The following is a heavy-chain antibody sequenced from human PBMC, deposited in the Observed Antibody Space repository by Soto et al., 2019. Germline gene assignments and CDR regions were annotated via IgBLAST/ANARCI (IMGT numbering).Heavy chain of an antibody. CDR2: IIPIFGTA. CDR1: GGTFSMYA. J-gene: IGHJ4*02. D-gene: IGHD5-12*01. Sequence: SVKVSCKASGGTFSMYAISGVGQSPGQGLEWMGGIIPIFGTANYAQKFQGRVTITADESTSTAYMELSSLRSEDTAVYYCARTRGLEMATIRPPELDYWGQGTLVTV. V-gene: IGHV1-69*13. CDR3: ARTRGLEMATIRPPELDY.